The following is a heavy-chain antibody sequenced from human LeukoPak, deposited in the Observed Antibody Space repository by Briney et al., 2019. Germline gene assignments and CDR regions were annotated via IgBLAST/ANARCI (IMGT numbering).Heavy chain of an antibody. D-gene: IGHD6-13*01. CDR3: ARGGIAAAGTTNTTFDY. Sequence: SETLSLTCTVSGGSISSYYWSWIRQPPGKGLESIGYIYYSNTNYNPSLKSRVTISVDTSKNQFPLKLSSVTAADTAVYYCARGGIAAAGTTNTTFDYWGQGTLVTVSS. J-gene: IGHJ4*02. CDR1: GGSISSYY. V-gene: IGHV4-59*12. CDR2: IYYSNT.